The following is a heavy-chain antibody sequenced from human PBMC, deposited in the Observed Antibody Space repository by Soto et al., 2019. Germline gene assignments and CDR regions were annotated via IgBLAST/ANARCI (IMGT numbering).Heavy chain of an antibody. Sequence: SETLSLTCTVSGGSISSSSYYWGWIRQPPGKGLEWIGSIYYSGSTYYNPSLKSRVTISVDTSKNQFSLKLSSVTAADTAVYYCARVVPFGELLPFDYWGQGTLVTVSS. V-gene: IGHV4-39*01. CDR3: ARVVPFGELLPFDY. J-gene: IGHJ4*02. D-gene: IGHD3-10*01. CDR1: GGSISSSSYY. CDR2: IYYSGST.